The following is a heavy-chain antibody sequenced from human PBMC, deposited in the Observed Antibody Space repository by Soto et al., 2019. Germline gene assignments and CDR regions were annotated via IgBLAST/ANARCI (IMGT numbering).Heavy chain of an antibody. CDR2: ISAYNGNT. CDR1: GYTFTSYG. D-gene: IGHD3-10*01. CDR3: ARDPTAGIWFEELPRSGMDV. V-gene: IGHV1-18*01. J-gene: IGHJ6*02. Sequence: GASVKVSCKASGYTFTSYGISWVRQAPGQGLEWMGWISAYNGNTNYAQKLQGRVTMTTDTSTSTAYMELRSLRSDDTAVYYCARDPTAGIWFEELPRSGMDVWGQGTTVTVSS.